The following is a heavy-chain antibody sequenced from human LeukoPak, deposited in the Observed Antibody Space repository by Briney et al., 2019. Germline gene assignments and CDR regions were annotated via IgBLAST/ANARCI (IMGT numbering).Heavy chain of an antibody. CDR3: ARDGGGAFDY. CDR2: IYTGGTT. J-gene: IGHJ4*02. V-gene: IGHV3-53*01. Sequence: GGSLRLSCAASGFTVRNNYMSWVRQAPGKGLECVSFIYTGGTTYCADSVKGRFTISRDNSKNTLYLQMNSLRAEDTAVYYCARDGGGAFDYWGQGTLVIVSS. CDR1: GFTVRNNY. D-gene: IGHD3-16*01.